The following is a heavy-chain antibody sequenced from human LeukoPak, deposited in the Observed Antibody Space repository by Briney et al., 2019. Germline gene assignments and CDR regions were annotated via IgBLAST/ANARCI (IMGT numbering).Heavy chain of an antibody. CDR1: GGSISSYH. V-gene: IGHV4-59*08. D-gene: IGHD2-2*02. J-gene: IGHJ4*02. CDR3: AMTPIGYCSSTSCYTFDY. CDR2: MYYSGST. Sequence: PSETLSLTCTVSGGSISSYHWSWIRQPPGKGLEWIGYMYYSGSTNYNPSLKSRVTVSVDTSKNQFSLKLSSVTAADTAVYYCAMTPIGYCSSTSCYTFDYWGQGTLVTVSS.